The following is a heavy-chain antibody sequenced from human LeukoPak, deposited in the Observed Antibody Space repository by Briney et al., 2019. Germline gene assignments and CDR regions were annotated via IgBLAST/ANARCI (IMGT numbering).Heavy chain of an antibody. CDR1: GGTFSSYA. CDR3: ARVKSFDYYDSSGHFDY. CDR2: IIPIFGTA. J-gene: IGHJ4*02. V-gene: IGHV1-69*06. Sequence: SVKVSCKASGGTFSSYAISWVRQAPGQGLEWMGGIIPIFGTANYAQKFQGRVTITADKSTSTAYMELSSLRSEDTAVYYCARVKSFDYYDSSGHFDYWGQGTLVTVSS. D-gene: IGHD3-22*01.